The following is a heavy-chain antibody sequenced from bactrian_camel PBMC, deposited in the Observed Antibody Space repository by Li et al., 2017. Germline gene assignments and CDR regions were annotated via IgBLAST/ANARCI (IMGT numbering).Heavy chain of an antibody. Sequence: VQLVESGGGLVQPGGSLRLSCAASGLTFSIYDWTWVRQAPGKEREEVASIGSDGSTKYTDSVKGRFTISQDSAKNTLYLQMNNLKPEDTAMYYCAARKVARGSHFSLGRAPALRRDEYNFWGQGTQVTVS. CDR2: IGSDGST. V-gene: IGHV3S10*01. J-gene: IGHJ4*01. CDR3: AARKVARGSHFSLGRAPALRRDEYNF. CDR1: GLTFSIYD. D-gene: IGHD2*01.